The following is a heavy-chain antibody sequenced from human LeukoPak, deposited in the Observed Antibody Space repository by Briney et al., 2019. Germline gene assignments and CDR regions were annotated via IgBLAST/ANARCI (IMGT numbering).Heavy chain of an antibody. CDR1: GGSFSGYY. D-gene: IGHD3-10*01. V-gene: IGHV4-34*01. CDR2: INHSGST. CDR3: ARRYYYGSGSYYNPRQNNWFDP. Sequence: PSETQSLTCAVYGGSFSGYYWSWIRQTPGKGLEWIGEINHSGSTNYNPSLKSRVTISVDTSKNQFSLKLSSVTAADTAVYYCARRYYYGSGSYYNPRQNNWFDPWGQGTLVTVSS. J-gene: IGHJ5*02.